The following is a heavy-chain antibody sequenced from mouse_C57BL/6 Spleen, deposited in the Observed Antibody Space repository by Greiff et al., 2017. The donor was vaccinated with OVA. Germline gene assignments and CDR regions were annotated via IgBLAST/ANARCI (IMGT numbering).Heavy chain of an antibody. CDR2: IDPNSGGT. Sequence: QVQLKQPGAELVKPGASVKLSCKASGYTFTSYWMHWVKQRPGRGLEWIGRIDPNSGGTKYNEKFKSKATLTVDKPSSTAYMQLSSLTSEDSAVYYCALYDYDPFAYWGQGTLVTVSA. J-gene: IGHJ3*01. V-gene: IGHV1-72*01. D-gene: IGHD2-4*01. CDR1: GYTFTSYW. CDR3: ALYDYDPFAY.